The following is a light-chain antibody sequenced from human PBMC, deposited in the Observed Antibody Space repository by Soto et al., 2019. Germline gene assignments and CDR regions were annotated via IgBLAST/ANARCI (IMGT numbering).Light chain of an antibody. J-gene: IGKJ1*01. CDR3: QQRSNWPRT. CDR1: QNISSY. V-gene: IGKV3-11*01. Sequence: IVLTQSPVTLCLSPGERATLSCRASQNISSYLIWYQQKPGQAPRLLMNDVSNRATGIPARFSGSGSGTDFTLTISSLEPEDLAVYYCQQRSNWPRTFGQGTKVDIK. CDR2: DVS.